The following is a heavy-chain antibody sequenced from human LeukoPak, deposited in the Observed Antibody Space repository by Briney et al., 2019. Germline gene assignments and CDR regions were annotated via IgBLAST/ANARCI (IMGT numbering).Heavy chain of an antibody. Sequence: PGGSLRLSCAASGFTFSSYAMHWVRQAPGKGLEYVSAISSNGYDTYYANSVKGRFTISRDNSKNTLYLQVGSLRAEDMAVYYCAREDILKNAFDIWGQGTMVTVSS. J-gene: IGHJ3*02. CDR3: AREDILKNAFDI. V-gene: IGHV3-64*01. CDR1: GFTFSSYA. CDR2: ISSNGYDT.